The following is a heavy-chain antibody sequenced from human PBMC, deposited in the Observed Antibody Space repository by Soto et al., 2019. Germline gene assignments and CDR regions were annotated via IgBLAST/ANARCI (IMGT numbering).Heavy chain of an antibody. CDR2: ISPYTGNT. V-gene: IGHV1-18*01. J-gene: IGHJ6*01. CDR3: VMVDNYVTPTPQDV. D-gene: IGHD3-16*01. Sequence: QVQLVQSGDEVKKPGASVKVSCKASGYIFVNYGIAWVRQAPGQGLEWMGWISPYTGNTHSATKIQGRLTMTTDTSTSTAYMDLGSLTSDDTAVYYCVMVDNYVTPTPQDVWGQWTTGTVSS. CDR1: GYIFVNYG.